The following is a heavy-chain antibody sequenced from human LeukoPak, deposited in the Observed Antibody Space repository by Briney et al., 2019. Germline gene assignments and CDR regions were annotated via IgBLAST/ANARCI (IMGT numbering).Heavy chain of an antibody. CDR1: GFTFSTYA. CDR3: ARERDSRGYFDY. D-gene: IGHD3-22*01. CDR2: ISGSGGST. V-gene: IGHV3-23*01. J-gene: IGHJ4*02. Sequence: GGSLRLSCAASGFTFSTYAMTWVRQAPGKGLEWVSAISGSGGSTYYADSVKGRFTISRDNSKNTLHLQMNSLRAEDTAVYYCARERDSRGYFDYWGQGTLVTVSS.